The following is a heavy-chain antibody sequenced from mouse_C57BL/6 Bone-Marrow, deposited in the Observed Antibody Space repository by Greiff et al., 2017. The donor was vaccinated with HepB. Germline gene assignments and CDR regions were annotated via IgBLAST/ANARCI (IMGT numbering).Heavy chain of an antibody. CDR3: ARQDPFYYAMDY. CDR2: ISSGSSAI. J-gene: IGHJ4*01. V-gene: IGHV5-17*02. Sequence: EVKLMESGGGLVQPGGSRKLSCAASGFSFSSFGIHWVRQAPEKGLEWVAYISSGSSAIYYADTVKGRFTVSRDNPRNTLFLQMTSLRSEDTATYYCARQDPFYYAMDYWGQGTSVTVSS. CDR1: GFSFSSFG.